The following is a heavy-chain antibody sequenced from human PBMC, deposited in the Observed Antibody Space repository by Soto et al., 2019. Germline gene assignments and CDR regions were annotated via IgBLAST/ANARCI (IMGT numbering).Heavy chain of an antibody. D-gene: IGHD2-2*01. V-gene: IGHV3-23*01. CDR1: GFTFSSYA. CDR3: AKWSEGYCSSTSCYGYYFDY. Sequence: GGSLRLSCAASGFTFSSYAMSWVRQAPGKGLEWVSAISGSGGSTYYADSVKGRFTISRDNSKNTLYLQMNSLRAEDMAVYYCAKWSEGYCSSTSCYGYYFDYWGQGTLVTVSS. J-gene: IGHJ4*02. CDR2: ISGSGGST.